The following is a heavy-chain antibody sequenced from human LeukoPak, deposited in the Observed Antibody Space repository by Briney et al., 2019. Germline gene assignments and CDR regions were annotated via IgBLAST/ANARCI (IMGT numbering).Heavy chain of an antibody. D-gene: IGHD6-13*01. CDR2: IYTSGST. CDR1: GGSISSYY. Sequence: PSETLSLTCTVSGGSISSYYWSWIRQPAGKGLEWIGRIYTSGSTNYNPSLKSRVTMSVDTSKNQFSLKLSSVTAADTAVYYCAREPGYSSSWSNYYYYYYMDVWGKGTTVTVSS. V-gene: IGHV4-4*07. J-gene: IGHJ6*03. CDR3: AREPGYSSSWSNYYYYYYMDV.